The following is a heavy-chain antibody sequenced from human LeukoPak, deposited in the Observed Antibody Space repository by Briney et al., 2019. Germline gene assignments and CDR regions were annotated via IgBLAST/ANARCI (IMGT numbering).Heavy chain of an antibody. D-gene: IGHD3-9*01. CDR3: ARGGERYYDILTGYSPPNWFDP. CDR2: IYFSGST. CDR1: GGSISSSSYY. Sequence: PSETLSLTCTVSGGSISSSSYYWGWIRQPPGKGLEWIGRIYFSGSTYYNPSLKSRVTISVDTSKNQFSLKLSSVTAADTAVYYCARGGERYYDILTGYSPPNWFDPWGQGTLVTVSS. J-gene: IGHJ5*02. V-gene: IGHV4-39*07.